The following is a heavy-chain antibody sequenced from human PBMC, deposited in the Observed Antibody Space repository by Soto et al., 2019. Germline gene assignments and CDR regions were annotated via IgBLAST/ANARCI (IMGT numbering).Heavy chain of an antibody. CDR2: INPSGGST. CDR1: GYTFTSYY. Sequence: QVQLVQSGAEVKKPGASVKVSCKASGYTFTSYYMHWVRQAPGQGLEWMGIINPSGGSTSYAQKFQGRVTMTRDTSTSTVYVELSSLRSEDTAVYYCARDLGYYDSSGYLYYWGQGTLVTVSS. D-gene: IGHD3-22*01. V-gene: IGHV1-46*01. J-gene: IGHJ4*02. CDR3: ARDLGYYDSSGYLYY.